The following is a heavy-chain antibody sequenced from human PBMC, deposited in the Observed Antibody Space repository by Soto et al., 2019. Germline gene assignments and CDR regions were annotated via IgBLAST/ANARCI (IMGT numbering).Heavy chain of an antibody. J-gene: IGHJ4*02. CDR2: SYHSGST. D-gene: IGHD1-26*01. CDR1: GGSISSVGYS. V-gene: IGHV4-30-2*01. CDR3: AAGGGLARYS. Sequence: QLQLQESGSGLVKPSQTLSLTCAVSGGSISSVGYSWSWIRQPPGKGLEWIGNSYHSGSTYYNPSLKPRDTISADRSKNQFSLKLSSVTAPAMPVYSCAAGGGLARYSWGQETLVTVSS.